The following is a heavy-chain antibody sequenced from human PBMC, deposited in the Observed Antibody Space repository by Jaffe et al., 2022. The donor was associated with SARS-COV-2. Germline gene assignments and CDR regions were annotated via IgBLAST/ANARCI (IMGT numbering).Heavy chain of an antibody. CDR3: TTGRGNWNDEIDY. D-gene: IGHD1-1*01. J-gene: IGHJ4*02. Sequence: EVQLVESGGGLVKPGGSLRLSCAASGFTFSNAWMSWVRQAPGKGLEWVGRIKSKTDGGTTDYAAPVKGRFTISRDDSKNTLYLQMNSLKTEDTAVYYCTTGRGNWNDEIDYWGQGTLVTVSS. CDR2: IKSKTDGGTT. CDR1: GFTFSNAW. V-gene: IGHV3-15*01.